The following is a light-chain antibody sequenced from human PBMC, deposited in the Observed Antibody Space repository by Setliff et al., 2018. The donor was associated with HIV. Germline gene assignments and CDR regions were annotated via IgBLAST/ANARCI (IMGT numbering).Light chain of an antibody. CDR1: SSNIGAGYD. CDR3: QSYDSSLSGSYV. V-gene: IGLV1-40*01. Sequence: QSALAQPPSVSGAPGQRVTISCTGSSSNIGAGYDVHWYQQLPGTAPKLLIYGNINRPSGVPDRFSGSKSGTSASLAITGLQAEDEADYYCQSYDSSLSGSYVFGTGTKVHRP. CDR2: GNI. J-gene: IGLJ1*01.